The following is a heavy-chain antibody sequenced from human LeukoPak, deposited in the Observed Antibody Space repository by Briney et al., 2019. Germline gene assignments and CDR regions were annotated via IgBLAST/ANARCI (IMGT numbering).Heavy chain of an antibody. CDR3: ARFRLYGDYEYYFDY. D-gene: IGHD4-17*01. CDR1: GFSISSSSYY. J-gene: IGHJ4*02. V-gene: IGHV4-39*07. CDR2: IYYSGST. Sequence: PSETLSLTCTVSGFSISSSSYYWGWLRQPPGKGLEWIGSIYYSGSTYYNPSLKSLITITVDTSKNQFSLKLSSVTAADTAVYYCARFRLYGDYEYYFDYWGQGTLVTVSS.